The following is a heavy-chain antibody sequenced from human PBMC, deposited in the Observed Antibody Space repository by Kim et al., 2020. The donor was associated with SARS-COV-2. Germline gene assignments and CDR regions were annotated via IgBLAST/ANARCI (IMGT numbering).Heavy chain of an antibody. J-gene: IGHJ6*02. V-gene: IGHV1-18*01. CDR1: GYTFTSYG. CDR2: ISAYNGNT. Sequence: ASVKVSCKASGYTFTSYGISWVRQAPGQGLEWMGWISAYNGNTNYAQKLQGRVTMTTDTSTSTAYMELRSLRSDDTAVYYCARDGGSSGWPYYYYYYGMDVWGQGTTVTVSS. CDR3: ARDGGSSGWPYYYYYYGMDV. D-gene: IGHD6-19*01.